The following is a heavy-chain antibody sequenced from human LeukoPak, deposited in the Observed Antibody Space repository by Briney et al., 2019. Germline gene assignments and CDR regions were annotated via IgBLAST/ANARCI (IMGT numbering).Heavy chain of an antibody. D-gene: IGHD2-2*01. J-gene: IGHJ4*02. CDR3: ARGLPNCSSTSCYDY. V-gene: IGHV4-34*01. CDR1: GGSISSYY. Sequence: SETLSLTCTVSGGSISSYYWSWIRQPPGKGLEWIGEINHSGSTNYNPSLKSRVTISVDTSKNQFSLKLSSVTAADTAVYYCARGLPNCSSTSCYDYWGQGTLVTVSS. CDR2: INHSGST.